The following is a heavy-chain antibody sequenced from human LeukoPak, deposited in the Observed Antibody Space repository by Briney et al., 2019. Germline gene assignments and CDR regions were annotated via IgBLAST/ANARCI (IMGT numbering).Heavy chain of an antibody. CDR1: GFTFSSYS. J-gene: IGHJ4*02. CDR3: ARDYPNCSGGSCYHY. CDR2: ISSSSSYI. Sequence: PGGSLRLSCAASGFTFSSYSMNWVRQAPGKGLEWVSSISSSSSYIYYADSVKGRFTISRDNAKNSLYLQMNSLRAEDTAVYYCARDYPNCSGGSCYHYWGQGTLVTVSS. D-gene: IGHD2-15*01. V-gene: IGHV3-21*01.